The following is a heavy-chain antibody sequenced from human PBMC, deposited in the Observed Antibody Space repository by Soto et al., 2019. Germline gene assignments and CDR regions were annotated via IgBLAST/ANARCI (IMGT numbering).Heavy chain of an antibody. J-gene: IGHJ2*01. V-gene: IGHV3-23*01. CDR2: ISGSGGST. CDR3: AKRTVGSYFDL. D-gene: IGHD4-17*01. Sequence: EVQLLESGGGLVQPGGSLRLSCAASGFTFSSYAMNWVRQASGKGLEWVSVISGSGGSTYYADAVKGRFTISRDNSKNTMYLQMHSLSAEDTAVYYCAKRTVGSYFDLWGRGTLVTVSS. CDR1: GFTFSSYA.